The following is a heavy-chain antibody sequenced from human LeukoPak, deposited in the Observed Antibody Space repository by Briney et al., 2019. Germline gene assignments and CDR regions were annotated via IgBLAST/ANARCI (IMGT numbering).Heavy chain of an antibody. V-gene: IGHV4-59*08. CDR3: ARLRGYGSGSYYEPFDY. Sequence: SETLSLTCTVSGGSISSYYWNWIRQPPGKGLEWIGYIYYSGSTNYNPSLKSRVTISVDTSKNQFSLKLSSVTAADTAVYYCARLRGYGSGSYYEPFDYWGQGTLVTVSS. CDR1: GGSISSYY. CDR2: IYYSGST. D-gene: IGHD3-10*01. J-gene: IGHJ4*02.